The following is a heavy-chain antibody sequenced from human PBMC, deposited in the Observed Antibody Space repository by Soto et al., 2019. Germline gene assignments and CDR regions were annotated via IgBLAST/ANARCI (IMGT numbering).Heavy chain of an antibody. Sequence: PSETLSLTCAVSGYSISSGYYWGWIRQPPGKGLEWIGSIHHSGSTYDNPSLKSRVTIALDTSRNQFSLRLSSVTAADTAVYFCARGGDTMVRGVIIYYFYGMDVWGQGTTVTVSS. J-gene: IGHJ6*02. CDR3: ARGGDTMVRGVIIYYFYGMDV. V-gene: IGHV4-38-2*01. CDR1: GYSISSGYY. D-gene: IGHD3-10*01. CDR2: IHHSGST.